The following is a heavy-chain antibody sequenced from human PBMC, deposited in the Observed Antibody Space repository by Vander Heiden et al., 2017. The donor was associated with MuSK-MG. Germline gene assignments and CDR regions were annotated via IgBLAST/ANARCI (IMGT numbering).Heavy chain of an antibody. V-gene: IGHV1-69*01. Sequence: QVQLVQSGAEVKKPGSSVKVSCKASGGTFSSYAISWVRQAPGQGLEWMGGIIPIFGTANYAQKFQGRVTITADESTSTAYMELSSLRSEDTAVYYCARGAPMVRGEPNYYYYGMDVWGQGTTVTVSS. J-gene: IGHJ6*02. CDR1: GGTFSSYA. CDR3: ARGAPMVRGEPNYYYYGMDV. CDR2: IIPIFGTA. D-gene: IGHD3-10*01.